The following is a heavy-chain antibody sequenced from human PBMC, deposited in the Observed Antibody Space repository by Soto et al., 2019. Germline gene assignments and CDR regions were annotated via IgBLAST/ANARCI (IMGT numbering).Heavy chain of an antibody. J-gene: IGHJ5*02. D-gene: IGHD3-22*01. CDR2: IYWDDDK. Sequence: SGPTLVNPTQTLTLTCTFSGFSLSTSGVGVGWIRQPPGTALEWLALIYWDDDKRYSPSLKSRLTITKDTSKNQVVLTMTNMDPVDTATYYCAHSLIGYYYDSSGSNWFDPWGQGTLVTVSS. CDR3: AHSLIGYYYDSSGSNWFDP. V-gene: IGHV2-5*02. CDR1: GFSLSTSGVG.